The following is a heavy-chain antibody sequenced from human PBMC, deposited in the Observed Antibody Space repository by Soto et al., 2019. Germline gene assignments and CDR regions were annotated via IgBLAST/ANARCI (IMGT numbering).Heavy chain of an antibody. J-gene: IGHJ6*02. CDR1: GFTFNTHG. CDR2: ISYDGGYK. V-gene: IGHV3-30*18. D-gene: IGHD2-21*02. CDR3: AKPESAYCGGDCYSWITYYYAMDV. Sequence: QVQLVESGGGVVQPGRSLRLSCAASGFTFNTHGMHWVRQAPGKGLEWVALISYDGGYKYYADSVKGRFTISRDNSKNTLYLQMNSLRAEDTAVYYCAKPESAYCGGDCYSWITYYYAMDVWGQGTTVTVSS.